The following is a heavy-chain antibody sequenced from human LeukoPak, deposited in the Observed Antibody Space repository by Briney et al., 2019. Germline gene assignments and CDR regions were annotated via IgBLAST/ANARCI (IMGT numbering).Heavy chain of an antibody. J-gene: IGHJ4*02. CDR3: AKASRSGSYYDFDY. CDR2: ISGRGTTT. D-gene: IGHD3-10*01. CDR1: GFSFSNYG. Sequence: PGGTLRLSCAASGFSFSNYGMSWVRQAPGKGLEWVSLISGRGTTTYYADSVKGRFTISRDNAKNSLYLQMNSLRAEDTALYYCAKASRSGSYYDFDYWGQGTLVTVSS. V-gene: IGHV3-23*01.